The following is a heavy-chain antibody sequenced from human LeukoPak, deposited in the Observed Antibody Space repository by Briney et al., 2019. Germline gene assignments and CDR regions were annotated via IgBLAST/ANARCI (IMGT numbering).Heavy chain of an antibody. Sequence: ASVKVSCKASGYTFTSYGISWVRQAPGQGLEWMGWISAYNGNTNYAQKFQGRVTMTTDTSTSTAYMELRSLRSDDTAVYYCARNRGYSSSPAYYFDYWGQGTLVTVSS. CDR3: ARNRGYSSSPAYYFDY. V-gene: IGHV1-18*01. CDR1: GYTFTSYG. J-gene: IGHJ4*02. D-gene: IGHD6-13*01. CDR2: ISAYNGNT.